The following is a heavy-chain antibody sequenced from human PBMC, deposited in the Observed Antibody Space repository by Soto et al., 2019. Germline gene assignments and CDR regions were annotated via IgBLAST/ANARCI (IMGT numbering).Heavy chain of an antibody. CDR2: IHHSGRT. D-gene: IGHD3-22*01. V-gene: IGHV4-4*02. CDR3: ASTYYSDTSGYYSLGD. Sequence: QVQLQESGPGLVKPSGTLSLTCAVSGGSISSSNWWSWVRQSPGKGLEWIGEIHHSGRTNYNPSLKSRVTISVDKSKNQSSLKLSSVTAADTAVYYCASTYYSDTSGYYSLGDWGQGTPVTVSS. J-gene: IGHJ4*02. CDR1: GGSISSSNW.